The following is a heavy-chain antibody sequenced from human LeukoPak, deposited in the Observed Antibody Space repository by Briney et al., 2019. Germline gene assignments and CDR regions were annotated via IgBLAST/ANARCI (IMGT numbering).Heavy chain of an antibody. Sequence: GGSLRLSCAASGFTFSSYAMHWVRQAPGKGLEWVAVILYDGTDKYYADSVKGRFTISRENAKNSLYLQMNSLRAGDTAVYYCARLSGYDYILDYWGQGTLVTVSS. CDR2: ILYDGTDK. CDR3: ARLSGYDYILDY. D-gene: IGHD5-12*01. CDR1: GFTFSSYA. V-gene: IGHV3-30*14. J-gene: IGHJ4*02.